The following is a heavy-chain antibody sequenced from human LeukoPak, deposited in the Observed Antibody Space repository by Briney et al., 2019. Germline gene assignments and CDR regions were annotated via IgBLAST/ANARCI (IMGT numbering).Heavy chain of an antibody. CDR3: ASNTVVTGTFDY. V-gene: IGHV4-39*07. J-gene: IGHJ4*02. Sequence: SETLSLTCTVSGGSISSSSYYWGWIRQPPGKGLEWIGSIYYSGSTYYNPSLKSRVTISVDTSKNQFSPKLSSVTAADTAVYYCASNTVVTGTFDYWGQGTLVTVSS. D-gene: IGHD4-23*01. CDR2: IYYSGST. CDR1: GGSISSSSYY.